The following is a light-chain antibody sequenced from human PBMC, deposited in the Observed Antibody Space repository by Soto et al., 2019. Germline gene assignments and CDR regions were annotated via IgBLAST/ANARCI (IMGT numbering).Light chain of an antibody. CDR1: SSDVGGYNY. Sequence: QSALTQPRSVSGSPGQSVTIPCTGTSSDVGGYNYVSWYQQHPGKASKLMIYDVTERPSGVPYRFSGSKSGNTASLTISGLQAEDEADYYCCSYAGSYTYVFGTGTKGTVL. V-gene: IGLV2-11*01. CDR2: DVT. CDR3: CSYAGSYTYV. J-gene: IGLJ1*01.